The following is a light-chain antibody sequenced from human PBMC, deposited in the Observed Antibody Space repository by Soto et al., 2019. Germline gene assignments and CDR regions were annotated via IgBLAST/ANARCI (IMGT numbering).Light chain of an antibody. CDR3: TSFKRSSTFV. CDR2: EVS. J-gene: IGLJ1*01. CDR1: SSDVGGYNY. V-gene: IGLV2-14*01. Sequence: QAALAQPASVSGSPGQSITISCTGTSSDVGGYNYVSWYQQHPGKAPKLMIYEVSNRPSGVSNRFSGSKSGNTASLTISGLQAEDEADYYCTSFKRSSTFVFATGTKAT.